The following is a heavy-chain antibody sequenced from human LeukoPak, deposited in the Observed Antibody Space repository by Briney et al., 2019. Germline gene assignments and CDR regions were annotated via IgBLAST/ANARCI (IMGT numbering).Heavy chain of an antibody. V-gene: IGHV4-34*01. CDR2: INHSGST. CDR1: GGSFSGYY. Sequence: PSETLSLTCAVYGGSFSGYYWSWIRKPPGKGLEWIGEINHSGSTNYNPSLKSRVTISVDTSKNQLSLKLSSVTAADTAVYYCARVKFYDSSGYYFGGQGTLVTVSS. D-gene: IGHD3-22*01. J-gene: IGHJ4*02. CDR3: ARVKFYDSSGYYF.